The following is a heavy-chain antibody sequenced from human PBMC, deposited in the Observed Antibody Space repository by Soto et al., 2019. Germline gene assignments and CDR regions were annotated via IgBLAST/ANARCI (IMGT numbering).Heavy chain of an antibody. J-gene: IGHJ6*03. CDR2: ISAYNGNT. CDR3: GRGLLDIPTATAENYYYYYMDV. D-gene: IGHD3-9*01. CDR1: GYTFTSYG. Sequence: ASVKVSCKASGYTFTSYGISWVRQAPGQGLEWMGWISAYNGNTNYAQKLQGRVTMTTDTSTSTAYMELRSLRSDDTAVYYCGRGLLDIPTATAENYYYYYMDVWGKGTTVTVSS. V-gene: IGHV1-18*01.